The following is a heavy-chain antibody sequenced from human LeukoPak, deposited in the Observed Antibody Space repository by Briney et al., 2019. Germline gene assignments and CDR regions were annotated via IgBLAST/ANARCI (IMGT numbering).Heavy chain of an antibody. V-gene: IGHV3-33*01. Sequence: PGRSLRLSCAASGFTFSSYGMHWVHQAPGKGLEWVAVIWYDGSNKYYADSVKGRFTISRDNSKNTLYLQMNSLRAEDTAVYYCARAGYGSGSYPIDYWGQGTLVTVSS. CDR3: ARAGYGSGSYPIDY. J-gene: IGHJ4*02. D-gene: IGHD3-10*01. CDR2: IWYDGSNK. CDR1: GFTFSSYG.